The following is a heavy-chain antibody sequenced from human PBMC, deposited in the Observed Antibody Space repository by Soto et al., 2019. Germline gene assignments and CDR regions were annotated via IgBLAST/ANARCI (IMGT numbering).Heavy chain of an antibody. J-gene: IGHJ5*02. CDR1: GGTFSSYA. Sequence: SVKFSCKASGGTFSSYAISWLRQARGQGLEWMGVIIPIFGTANYAQKFQGRVTITADKSTSTAYMELSSLRSEDPAAYYCARDPLDDSYAPCGQGTLVTVSS. CDR3: ARDPLDDSYAP. D-gene: IGHD1-1*01. CDR2: IIPIFGTA. V-gene: IGHV1-69*06.